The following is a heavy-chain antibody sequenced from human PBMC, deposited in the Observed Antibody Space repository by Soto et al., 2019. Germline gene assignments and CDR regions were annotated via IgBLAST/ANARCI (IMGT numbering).Heavy chain of an antibody. CDR2: ITPLFGTP. V-gene: IGHV1-69*13. D-gene: IGHD3-22*01. Sequence: GASVKVSCKASGGTFNKYAIDWVRQAPGQGLEWMGGITPLFGTPNYAQRFQGRVTISADEVTSTAYMELRSLRSDDTGVYYCARQFDYDTSGYYYAYWGQGTLVTV. CDR1: GGTFNKYA. CDR3: ARQFDYDTSGYYYAY. J-gene: IGHJ4*02.